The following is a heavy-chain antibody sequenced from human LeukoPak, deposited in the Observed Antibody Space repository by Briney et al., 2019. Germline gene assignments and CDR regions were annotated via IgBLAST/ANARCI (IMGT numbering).Heavy chain of an antibody. CDR2: IYPGYSDA. CDR3: VRFALSSSLDH. D-gene: IGHD6-13*01. Sequence: GESLRISCKISGYILTNNWIGWVRQVPGKGLEWMGLIYPGYSDAKYSPSFQGQVTLSVDASISTAYLQLSGLRASDTAIYYCVRFALSSSLDHWGQGTLVTVSS. CDR1: GYILTNNW. J-gene: IGHJ5*02. V-gene: IGHV5-51*01.